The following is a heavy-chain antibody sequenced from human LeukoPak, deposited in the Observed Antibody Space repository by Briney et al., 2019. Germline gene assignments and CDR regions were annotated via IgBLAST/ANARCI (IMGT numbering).Heavy chain of an antibody. CDR2: INLIGGLT. D-gene: IGHD5-24*01. CDR1: GYTFTSYY. CDR3: ARQQGIQYLNFDY. V-gene: IGHV1-46*01. J-gene: IGHJ4*02. Sequence: GASVSVSCTASGYTFTSYYIHWLRQAPGQGPEWMGMINLIGGLTHYAPKFQGRVTTTRDTSTSTVYMDLSSLGSEDTAVYYCARQQGIQYLNFDYWGQGALITVSS.